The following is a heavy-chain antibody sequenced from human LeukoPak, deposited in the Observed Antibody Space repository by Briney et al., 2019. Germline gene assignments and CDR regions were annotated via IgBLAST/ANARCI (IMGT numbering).Heavy chain of an antibody. J-gene: IGHJ4*02. Sequence: GGSLRLSCAASGFTFSSYSMNWVRQAPGKGLEWVSSISSSSSYIYYADSVRGRFTISRDNAKNSLYLQMNSLRAEDTAVYYCARGSGELPNAYWGQGTLVTVSS. CDR1: GFTFSSYS. V-gene: IGHV3-21*01. D-gene: IGHD3-10*01. CDR3: ARGSGELPNAY. CDR2: ISSSSSYI.